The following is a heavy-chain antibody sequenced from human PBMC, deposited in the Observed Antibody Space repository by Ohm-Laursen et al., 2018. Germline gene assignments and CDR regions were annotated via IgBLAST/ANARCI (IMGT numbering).Heavy chain of an antibody. CDR3: AKDRGRATTPIDAFDI. V-gene: IGHV3-23*01. CDR1: GSTFSSYA. CDR2: ISGNGGTT. J-gene: IGHJ3*02. D-gene: IGHD1-26*01. Sequence: SLRLSCAASGSTFSSYAMSWVRQAPGKGLEWVSAISGNGGTTYYADSVKGRFTISRDNSKNTLYLQMSSLRVEDTAIYYCAKDRGRATTPIDAFDIWGQGTMVTVSS.